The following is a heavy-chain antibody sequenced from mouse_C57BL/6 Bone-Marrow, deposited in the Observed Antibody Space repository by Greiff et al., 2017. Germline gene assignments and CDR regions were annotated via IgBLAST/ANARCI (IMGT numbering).Heavy chain of an antibody. V-gene: IGHV10-1*01. Sequence: EVQGVESGGGLVQPKGSLKLSCAASGFSFTTYAMNWVRQAPGKGLEWVARIRSKSNNYATYYADSVKDRFTISRDDSESMLYLQMNKLKTEDTAMYYCGRHGGKRAMDYWGQGTSVTVSS. CDR2: IRSKSNNYAT. D-gene: IGHD1-1*02. CDR1: GFSFTTYA. CDR3: GRHGGKRAMDY. J-gene: IGHJ4*01.